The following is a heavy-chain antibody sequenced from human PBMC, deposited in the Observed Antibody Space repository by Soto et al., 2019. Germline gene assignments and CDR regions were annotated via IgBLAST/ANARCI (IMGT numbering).Heavy chain of an antibody. D-gene: IGHD6-19*01. CDR3: AKDREQWLVPAPNDMDV. Sequence: GSLRLSCAASGFAFSYYPMTWVRQAPGKGLEWVSAISGSDGSTYYADSVKGRFTISRDNSKNTLYLQMSSLRAEDTAVYYCAKDREQWLVPAPNDMDVWGQGTTVTVSS. J-gene: IGHJ6*02. V-gene: IGHV3-23*01. CDR2: ISGSDGST. CDR1: GFAFSYYP.